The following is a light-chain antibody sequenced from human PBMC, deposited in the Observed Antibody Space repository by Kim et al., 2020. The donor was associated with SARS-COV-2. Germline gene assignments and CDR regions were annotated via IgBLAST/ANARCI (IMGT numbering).Light chain of an antibody. CDR1: SLRKYF. CDR3: SSQDSSGDQFV. V-gene: IGLV3-19*01. CDR2: GIN. Sequence: SSELTQDPAVSVTLGQTVRITCQGDSLRKYFASWYQQKPGQAPVLLIYGINNRPSGIPDRFSGSTSGNTASLTISGAQAEDEADYHCSSQDSSGDQFVFGTGTQLTVL. J-gene: IGLJ1*01.